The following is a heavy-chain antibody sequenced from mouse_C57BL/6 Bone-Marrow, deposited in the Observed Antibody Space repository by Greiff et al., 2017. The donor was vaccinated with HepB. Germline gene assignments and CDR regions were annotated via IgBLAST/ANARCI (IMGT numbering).Heavy chain of an antibody. CDR1: GYTFTSYW. CDR2: IHPNSGST. Sequence: VQLQQSGAELVKPGASVKLSCKASGYTFTSYWMHWVKQRPGQGLEWIGMIHPNSGSTNYNEKFKSKATLTVDKSSSTAYMQLSSLTSEDSAVYYCARREAYDYDGGRFDYWGQGTTLTVSS. J-gene: IGHJ2*01. D-gene: IGHD2-4*01. V-gene: IGHV1-64*01. CDR3: ARREAYDYDGGRFDY.